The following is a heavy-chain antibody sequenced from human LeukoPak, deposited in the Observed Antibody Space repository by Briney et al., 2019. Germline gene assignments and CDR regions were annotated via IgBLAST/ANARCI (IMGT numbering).Heavy chain of an antibody. CDR1: GGSFSGYY. J-gene: IGHJ4*02. V-gene: IGHV4-34*01. Sequence: SETLSLTCAVYGGSFSGYYWSWIRQPPGKGLEWIGEINHSGSTNYNPSLKSRVTISVDTSKNQFSLKLSSVTAADTAVYYCARHRRRVRGVIRFFDYWGQGTLVTVSS. D-gene: IGHD3-10*01. CDR3: ARHRRRVRGVIRFFDY. CDR2: INHSGST.